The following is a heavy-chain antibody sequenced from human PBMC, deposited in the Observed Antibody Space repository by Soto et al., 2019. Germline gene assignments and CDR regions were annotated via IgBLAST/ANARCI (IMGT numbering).Heavy chain of an antibody. V-gene: IGHV1-69*06. CDR3: AREEETGIEWGWFDP. D-gene: IGHD1-1*01. CDR1: GGVFGTYR. J-gene: IGHJ5*02. Sequence: QVQLVQSGAEVKKPGSSVKVPCKGSGGVFGTYRLTWVRQAPGQGLEWMGGINPVFGTTKFAQKFQDRIRITADKSTNTAYLELTGLRYDDTAIYYCAREEETGIEWGWFDPWGQGTMVTVST. CDR2: INPVFGTT.